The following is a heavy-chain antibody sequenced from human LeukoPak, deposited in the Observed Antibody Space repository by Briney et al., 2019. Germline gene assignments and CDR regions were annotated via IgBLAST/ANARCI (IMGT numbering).Heavy chain of an antibody. CDR1: GYTFTSYA. J-gene: IGHJ5*02. CDR2: INAGNGNT. Sequence: ASVKVSCKASGYTFTSYAMHWVRQAPGQRLEWMGWINAGNGNTKYSQKFQGRVTITRDTSASTAYMELSSMRSEDTAVYYCARLVSKAWFDPWGQGTLVTVSS. V-gene: IGHV1-3*01. D-gene: IGHD3-10*01. CDR3: ARLVSKAWFDP.